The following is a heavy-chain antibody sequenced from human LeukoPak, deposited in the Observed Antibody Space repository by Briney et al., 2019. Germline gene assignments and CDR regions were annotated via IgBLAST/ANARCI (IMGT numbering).Heavy chain of an antibody. CDR1: GGSISSSSYY. CDR3: ARGHYDLNT. D-gene: IGHD3-3*01. V-gene: IGHV4-39*01. J-gene: IGHJ5*02. CDR2: IYYSGST. Sequence: SETLSLTCTVSGGSISSSSYYWGWIRQPPGKGLEWIGSIYYSGSTYYNPSLKSRVTISVDTSNNQFSLTLTSVTAADTAVYYCARGHYDLNTWGQGTLVTVSP.